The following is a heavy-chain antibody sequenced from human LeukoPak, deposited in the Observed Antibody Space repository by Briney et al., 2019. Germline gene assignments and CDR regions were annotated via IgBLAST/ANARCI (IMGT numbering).Heavy chain of an antibody. CDR2: IYYSGST. Sequence: SETLSLTCTVSGGSISSYYWSWIRQPPGKGLEWIGYIYYSGSTNYNPSLKSRVTISVDTSKNQFSLKLSSVTAADTAVYYCARNYDISGYYHFDYWGQGTLVTVSS. CDR1: GGSISSYY. CDR3: ARNYDISGYYHFDY. V-gene: IGHV4-59*01. D-gene: IGHD3-22*01. J-gene: IGHJ4*02.